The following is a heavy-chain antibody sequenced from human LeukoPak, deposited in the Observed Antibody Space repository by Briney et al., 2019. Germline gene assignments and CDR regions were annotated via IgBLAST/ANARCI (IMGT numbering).Heavy chain of an antibody. CDR2: IWYDGSNK. CDR3: ARDNEHYFDS. J-gene: IGHJ4*02. Sequence: GRSLRLSCAASGFTFSSYGMHWVRKAPGKGLEWVAVIWYDGSNKYYADSVKGRFTISRDNSKNTLYLQMNSLRAEDTAVYYCARDNEHYFDSWGQGTLVTVSS. CDR1: GFTFSSYG. D-gene: IGHD1-1*01. V-gene: IGHV3-33*01.